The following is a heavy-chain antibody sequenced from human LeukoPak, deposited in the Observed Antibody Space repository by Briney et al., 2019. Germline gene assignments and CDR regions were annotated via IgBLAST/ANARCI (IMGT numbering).Heavy chain of an antibody. V-gene: IGHV1-69*13. CDR2: IIPIFGTA. CDR1: GGTFSSYA. J-gene: IGHJ5*02. D-gene: IGHD3-3*01. Sequence: SVKVSCKASGGTFSSYAISWVRQAPGQGLEWMGGIIPIFGTANYAQKFQGRVTITADESTSTAYMELSSLRSEDTAVYYCAREPSWSGWFDPWGQGTLVTVSS. CDR3: AREPSWSGWFDP.